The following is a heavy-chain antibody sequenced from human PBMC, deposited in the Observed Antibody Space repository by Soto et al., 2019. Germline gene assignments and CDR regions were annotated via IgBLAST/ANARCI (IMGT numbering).Heavy chain of an antibody. Sequence: QVQLVQSGAEVKKPGSSVKVSCKASGGTFSNYAVNWVRQAPGQGLEWMGGIIPIFGTPNYAQKFQGRVTIIADASTSTACMELSSLRSEDTAMYYCARALQYCSDTSCHVGMDVWGQGTTVTVSS. CDR3: ARALQYCSDTSCHVGMDV. CDR1: GGTFSNYA. D-gene: IGHD2-2*01. CDR2: IIPIFGTP. V-gene: IGHV1-69*01. J-gene: IGHJ6*02.